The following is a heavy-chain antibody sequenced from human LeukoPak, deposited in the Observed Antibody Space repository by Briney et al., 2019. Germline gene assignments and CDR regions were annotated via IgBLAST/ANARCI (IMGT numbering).Heavy chain of an antibody. V-gene: IGHV1-69*13. CDR1: GGTFGNFV. CDR3: ATNERYGDTRLYHFDY. CDR2: IIPIFGTA. D-gene: IGHD4-17*01. J-gene: IGHJ4*02. Sequence: GASVKVSCKASGGTFGNFVISWVRQAPGQGLEWMGRIIPIFGTANYAQKFQGKVTITADESTNTAYMELSSLRSEDTAVFYCATNERYGDTRLYHFDYWGQGTLVTVSS.